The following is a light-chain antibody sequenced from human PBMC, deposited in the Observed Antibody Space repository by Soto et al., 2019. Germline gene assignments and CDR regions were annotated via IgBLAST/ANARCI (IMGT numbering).Light chain of an antibody. CDR3: LQYGSSPFT. CDR1: QSVSSTY. CDR2: GAS. Sequence: IVLTQSPGTLSLSPGERATLSCRASQSVSSTYLAWHQQKPGQAPRLLIYGASSRATGLPDRFSGSGSGTDFTLTISRLEPEDFAVYYCLQYGSSPFTFGPGTKVDIK. J-gene: IGKJ3*01. V-gene: IGKV3-20*01.